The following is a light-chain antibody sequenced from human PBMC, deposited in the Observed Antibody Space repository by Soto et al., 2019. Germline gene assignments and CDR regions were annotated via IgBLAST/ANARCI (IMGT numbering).Light chain of an antibody. V-gene: IGKV3-20*01. Sequence: IVLTQPPGTLSLSPGERATLSCRASQSVSSNYLAWYQQKPGQAPKVLIYRASGRATGIPDRFSGSGSGTDFTLTISRLEPEDFAVYYCQQYGSSPLTFGGGTKVDIK. CDR2: RAS. CDR1: QSVSSNY. CDR3: QQYGSSPLT. J-gene: IGKJ4*01.